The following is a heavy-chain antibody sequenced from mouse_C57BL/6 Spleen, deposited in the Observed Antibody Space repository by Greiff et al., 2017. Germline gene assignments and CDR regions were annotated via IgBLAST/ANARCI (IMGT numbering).Heavy chain of an antibody. J-gene: IGHJ4*01. CDR3: TTGEYYTNYAMDY. CDR1: GFNIKDDY. CDR2: IDPENGDT. Sequence: EVKLMESGAELVRPGASVKLSCTASGFNIKDDYMHWVKQRPEQGLEWIGWIDPENGDTEYASKFQGKATITADTSSNTAYLQLSSLTSEDTAVYYCTTGEYYTNYAMDYWGQGTSVTVSS. D-gene: IGHD1-1*01. V-gene: IGHV14-4*01.